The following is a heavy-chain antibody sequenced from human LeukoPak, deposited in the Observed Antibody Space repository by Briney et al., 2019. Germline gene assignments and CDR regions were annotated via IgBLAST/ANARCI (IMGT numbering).Heavy chain of an antibody. CDR3: ARAPYDYYYYYGMDV. CDR1: GFTFSDYY. V-gene: IGHV3-11*06. D-gene: IGHD4-17*01. CDR2: ISSSSSYT. J-gene: IGHJ6*02. Sequence: PGGSLRLSCAASGFTFSDYYMSWIRQAPGKGLEWVSYISSSSSYTNYADSVKGRFTISRDNAKNSLYLRMNSLRAEDTAVYYCARAPYDYYYYYGMDVWGQGTTVTVSS.